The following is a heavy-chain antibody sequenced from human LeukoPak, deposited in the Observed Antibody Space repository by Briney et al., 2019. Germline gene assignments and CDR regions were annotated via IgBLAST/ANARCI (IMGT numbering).Heavy chain of an antibody. CDR1: GFTVSSNY. J-gene: IGHJ4*02. V-gene: IGHV3-66*01. CDR3: ARTVGYSSGWLPQDY. Sequence: GGSLRLSCAASGFTVSSNYMSWVRQAPGKGLEWVSVIYSGGSTYYADSVKGRFTISRDNAKNSLYLQMNSLRAEDTAVYYCARTVGYSSGWLPQDYWGQGTLVTLSS. CDR2: IYSGGST. D-gene: IGHD6-19*01.